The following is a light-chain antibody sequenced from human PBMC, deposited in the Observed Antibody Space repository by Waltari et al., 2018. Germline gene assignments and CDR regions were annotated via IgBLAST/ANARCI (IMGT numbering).Light chain of an antibody. J-gene: IGKJ1*01. CDR2: AAA. Sequence: EIVLTQSPGTLSLSPGERATLSCRASQSVSRALAWYQQKPGQAPRRLIYAAATRATGVPDRFSGNRSGTDFSLTISRLDPEDFAVYYCQHYVNLPVTFGQGTKVEI. CDR3: QHYVNLPVT. CDR1: QSVSRA. V-gene: IGKV3-20*01.